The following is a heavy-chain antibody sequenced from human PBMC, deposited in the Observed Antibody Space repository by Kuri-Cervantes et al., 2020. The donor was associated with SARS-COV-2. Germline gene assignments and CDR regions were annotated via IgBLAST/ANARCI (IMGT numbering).Heavy chain of an antibody. CDR2: ISYDGSNK. J-gene: IGHJ4*02. D-gene: IGHD4-17*01. CDR3: AKAPYGDKGAFDY. Sequence: GECLTLACAASGFTFSSCVLHWVRQAPGKGLEWVAIISYDGSNKDYADSVKGRFTISRDNSKNTLYLQMNSLRAEDTAVYYCAKAPYGDKGAFDYWGQGTLVTVSS. CDR1: GFTFSSCV. V-gene: IGHV3-30*18.